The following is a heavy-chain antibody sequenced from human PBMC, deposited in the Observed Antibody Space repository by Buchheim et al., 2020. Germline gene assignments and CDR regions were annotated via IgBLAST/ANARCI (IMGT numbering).Heavy chain of an antibody. J-gene: IGHJ4*02. D-gene: IGHD6-13*01. CDR2: IYYSGTT. CDR1: GGSISSPTHY. V-gene: IGHV4-31*03. Sequence: QVQLQESGPGLVKPSQTLSLTCTVSGGSISSPTHYWTWIRQIPGKGLEWMGYIYYSGTTYYSPSLKSRVTMSVDTSKTQFSLRLDSVTAADTAVYYCARDYSGTWDWGQGTL. CDR3: ARDYSGTWD.